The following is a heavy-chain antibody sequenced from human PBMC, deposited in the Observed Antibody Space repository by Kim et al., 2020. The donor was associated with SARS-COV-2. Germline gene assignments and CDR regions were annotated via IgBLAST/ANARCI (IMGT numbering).Heavy chain of an antibody. J-gene: IGHJ6*02. Sequence: ASVKVSCKASGYTFTSYYLHWMRQAPGQGLEWMGIINPSGGSTSYAQKFQGRVTMTRDTSTSTVYMELSSLRSEDTAVSYCARDFVVVPAAPLFPSVYGMDVWGQGTTVTVSS. CDR3: ARDFVVVPAAPLFPSVYGMDV. CDR2: INPSGGST. CDR1: GYTFTSYY. V-gene: IGHV1-46*01. D-gene: IGHD2-2*01.